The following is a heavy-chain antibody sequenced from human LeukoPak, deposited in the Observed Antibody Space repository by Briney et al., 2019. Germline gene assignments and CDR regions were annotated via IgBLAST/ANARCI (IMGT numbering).Heavy chain of an antibody. CDR1: GGSFSGYY. CDR3: ARDGWFGEFPRLLDY. V-gene: IGHV4-34*01. CDR2: INHSGST. D-gene: IGHD3-10*01. J-gene: IGHJ4*02. Sequence: SETLSLTCAVYGGSFSGYYRSWIRQPPGKGLEWIGEINHSGSTNYNPSLKSRVTISVDTSKNQFSLKLSSVTAADTAVYYCARDGWFGEFPRLLDYWGQGTLVTISS.